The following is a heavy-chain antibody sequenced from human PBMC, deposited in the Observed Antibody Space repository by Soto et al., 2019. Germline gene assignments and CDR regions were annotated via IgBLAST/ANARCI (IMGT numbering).Heavy chain of an antibody. CDR1: GFTFSSYG. J-gene: IGHJ6*02. CDR2: ISYDGSNK. D-gene: IGHD3-10*01. CDR3: TKDLRYGSGSYYKGGAHYYYYYGMDV. Sequence: QVQLVESGGGVVQPGRSLRLSCAASGFTFSSYGMHWVSQAPGKGLEWVAVISYDGSNKYYADSVKGGFTISRENSKNTLYLEKNSLRAEDKAVYYCTKDLRYGSGSYYKGGAHYYYYYGMDVWGQGTTVTVSS. V-gene: IGHV3-30*18.